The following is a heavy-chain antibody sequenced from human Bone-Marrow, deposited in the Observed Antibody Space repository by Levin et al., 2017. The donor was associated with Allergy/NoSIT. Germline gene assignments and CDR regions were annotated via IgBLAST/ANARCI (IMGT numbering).Heavy chain of an antibody. CDR2: IYYSGST. CDR1: GGSISSYY. D-gene: IGHD2-2*01. J-gene: IGHJ4*02. Sequence: SETLSLTCTVSGGSISSYYWSWIRQPPGKGLEWIGYIYYSGSTNYNPSLKSRVTISVDTSKNQFSLKLSSVTAADTAVYYCARALGGYCSSTSCYEYYFDYWGQGTLVTVSS. V-gene: IGHV4-59*01. CDR3: ARALGGYCSSTSCYEYYFDY.